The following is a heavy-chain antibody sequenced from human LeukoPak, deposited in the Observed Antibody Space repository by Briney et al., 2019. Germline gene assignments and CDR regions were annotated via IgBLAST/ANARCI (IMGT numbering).Heavy chain of an antibody. J-gene: IGHJ6*03. D-gene: IGHD2-8*01. V-gene: IGHV1-69*06. CDR3: ASVGVSLSQYYYYMDV. Sequence: HVASVRVSCKASGGTFSSYAISWVRQAPGQGLEWMGGIIPIFGTANYAQKFQGRVTITADKSTSTAYMELSSLRSEDTAVYYCASVGVSLSQYYYYMDVWGKGTTVTVSS. CDR2: IIPIFGTA. CDR1: GGTFSSYA.